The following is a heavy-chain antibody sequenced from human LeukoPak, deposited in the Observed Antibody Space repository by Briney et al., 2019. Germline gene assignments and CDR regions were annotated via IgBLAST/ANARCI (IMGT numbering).Heavy chain of an antibody. V-gene: IGHV1-3*01. CDR3: ARETRGSPTYYYYDMDV. D-gene: IGHD1-26*01. J-gene: IGHJ6*02. Sequence: ASVKVSCKASGYSFTSYAMHWVRQAREQRLEWMGWINAGNGNTKYSQKFQGRVTITRDISASTAYMELSSLRSEDTAVYYCARETRGSPTYYYYDMDVWGQGTTVTVSS. CDR1: GYSFTSYA. CDR2: INAGNGNT.